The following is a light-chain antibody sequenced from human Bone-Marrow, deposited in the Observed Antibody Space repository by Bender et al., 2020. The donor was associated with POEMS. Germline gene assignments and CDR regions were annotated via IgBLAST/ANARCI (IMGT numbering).Light chain of an antibody. CDR3: AAWDDSLDAWV. CDR2: SNN. Sequence: QSVVTQPPSLSEAPRQRVTISCSGSSSNFGIHGVNWSQQLPGEAPKLLIYSNNQLPSGVPDRFSGSKSGASASLAISGLRSEDEADYFYAAWDDSLDAWVFGGGTKLTVL. V-gene: IGLV1-36*01. J-gene: IGLJ3*02. CDR1: SSNFGIHG.